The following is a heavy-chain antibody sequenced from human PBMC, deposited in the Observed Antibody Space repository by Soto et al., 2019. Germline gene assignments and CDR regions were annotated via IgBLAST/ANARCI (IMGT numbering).Heavy chain of an antibody. CDR2: IYYSGST. Sequence: SETLSLTCTVSGGSISSGDYYWSWIRQPPGKGLEWIGYIYYSGSTYYNPSLKSRVTISVDTSKNQFSLKLSSVTAADTAVYYCARVVLAAAHLRYYYYGMDVWGQGTPVTV. CDR1: GGSISSGDYY. V-gene: IGHV4-30-4*01. D-gene: IGHD2-15*01. J-gene: IGHJ6*02. CDR3: ARVVLAAAHLRYYYYGMDV.